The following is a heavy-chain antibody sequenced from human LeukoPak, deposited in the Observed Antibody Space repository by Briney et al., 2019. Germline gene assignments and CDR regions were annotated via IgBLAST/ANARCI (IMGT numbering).Heavy chain of an antibody. CDR2: ISYDGSNK. D-gene: IGHD3-9*01. CDR1: GFTFSSYG. J-gene: IGHJ6*04. Sequence: GGSLRLSCAASGFTFSSYGMHWVRQAPGKGLEWVAVISYDGSNKYYADSVKGRFTISRDNSKNTLYLQMNSLRAEDTAVYYCAKDPAFRYAFVWGKGTTVTVSS. CDR3: AKDPAFRYAFV. V-gene: IGHV3-30*18.